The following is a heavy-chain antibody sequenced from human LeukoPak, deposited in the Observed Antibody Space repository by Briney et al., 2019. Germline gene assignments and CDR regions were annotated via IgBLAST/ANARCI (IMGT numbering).Heavy chain of an antibody. J-gene: IGHJ4*02. Sequence: SETLSLTCAVYGGSFSGYYWSWIRQPPGKGLEWIGEINHSGSTNYNPSLKSRVTISVDTSKNQFSLRLSSVTAADTAVYYCARGLAVDYWGQGTLVTVSS. CDR3: ARGLAVDY. V-gene: IGHV4-34*01. CDR1: GGSFSGYY. CDR2: INHSGST.